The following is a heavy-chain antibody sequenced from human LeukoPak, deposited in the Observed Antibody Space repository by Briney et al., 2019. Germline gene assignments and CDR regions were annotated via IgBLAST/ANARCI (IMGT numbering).Heavy chain of an antibody. Sequence: GGSLRLSCAASGFSFSTYAMTWVRQAPGKGLEWVSVINGRGDGTYYADSVKGRFSISRDNSKNTVYLQMNSLSAGDTALYYCAKDRGVTIDYYYYYMDVWGKGTTVTVSS. CDR2: INGRGDGT. CDR3: AKDRGVTIDYYYYYMDV. D-gene: IGHD4-17*01. J-gene: IGHJ6*03. V-gene: IGHV3-23*01. CDR1: GFSFSTYA.